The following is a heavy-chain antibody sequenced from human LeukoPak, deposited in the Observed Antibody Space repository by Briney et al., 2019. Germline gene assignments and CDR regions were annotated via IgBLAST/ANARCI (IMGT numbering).Heavy chain of an antibody. D-gene: IGHD1-26*01. CDR3: ASYSGTYTKNFEY. Sequence: QTGGSLRLSCAASGFTFSSSGMNWVRQAPGKGLEWISFISSSSSTIYYADSVKGRFTISRDNAKNSLYLQMISLRDEDTAVYFCASYSGTYTKNFEYWGQGTLVTVSS. CDR1: GFTFSSSG. V-gene: IGHV3-48*02. J-gene: IGHJ4*02. CDR2: ISSSSSTI.